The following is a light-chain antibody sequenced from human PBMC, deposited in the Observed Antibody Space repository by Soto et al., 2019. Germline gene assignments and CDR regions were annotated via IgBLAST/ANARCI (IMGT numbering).Light chain of an antibody. CDR1: SSNIGNNA. Sequence: QSVLTQPPSVSEAPRQRVTISCSGSSSNIGNNAVNWYQQLPGKAPKLLIYYDDLLPSGVSERFSGSKSGTSASLAISGLQSEDEADYYCSALDDSLNGPVFGGGTKVTVL. V-gene: IGLV1-36*01. CDR2: YDD. CDR3: SALDDSLNGPV. J-gene: IGLJ3*02.